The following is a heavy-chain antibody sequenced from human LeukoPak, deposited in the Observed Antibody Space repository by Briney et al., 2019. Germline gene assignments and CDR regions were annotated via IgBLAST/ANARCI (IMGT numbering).Heavy chain of an antibody. Sequence: TGGSLRLSCAASGFTFSSYAMHWVRQAPGKRLEWVAVTSYDGSNKYYADSVKGRFTISRDNSKNTLYLQMNSLRAEDTAVYYCVRSIAAAAWYYYYGMDVWGQGTTVTVSS. CDR1: GFTFSSYA. CDR2: TSYDGSNK. V-gene: IGHV3-30-3*01. J-gene: IGHJ6*02. D-gene: IGHD6-13*01. CDR3: VRSIAAAAWYYYYGMDV.